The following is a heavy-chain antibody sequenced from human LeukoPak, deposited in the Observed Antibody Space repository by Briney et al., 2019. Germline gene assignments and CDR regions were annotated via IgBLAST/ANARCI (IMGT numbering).Heavy chain of an antibody. D-gene: IGHD3-22*01. CDR3: ARVPYYYDSSGYWVWFDP. J-gene: IGHJ5*02. CDR1: GGSISSYY. CDR2: IYYSGST. V-gene: IGHV4-59*01. Sequence: SETLSLTCTVSGGSISSYYWSWIRQPPGKGLEWIGYIYYSGSTNYNPSLKSRVTISVDTSKNQFSLKLSSVTAADTAVYYCARVPYYYDSSGYWVWFDPWGQGTLVTVSS.